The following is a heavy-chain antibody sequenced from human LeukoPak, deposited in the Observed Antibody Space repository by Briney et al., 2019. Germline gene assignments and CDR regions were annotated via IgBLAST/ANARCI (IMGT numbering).Heavy chain of an antibody. V-gene: IGHV1-18*01. CDR2: ISAYNGNT. J-gene: IGHJ6*03. Sequence: ASVKVSCKASGYTFTSYGISWVRQAPGQGLEWMGWISAYNGNTNYAQKLQGRVTMTTDTSTSTAYMELRSLRSDDTAVYYCARVPSYYYYYYYMDVWGKGTTVTVSS. CDR1: GYTFTSYG. CDR3: ARVPSYYYYYYYMDV.